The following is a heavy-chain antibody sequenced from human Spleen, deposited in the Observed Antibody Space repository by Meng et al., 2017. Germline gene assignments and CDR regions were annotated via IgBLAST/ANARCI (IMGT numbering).Heavy chain of an antibody. V-gene: IGHV3-23*01. CDR1: GFTFSSYA. CDR2: ISGSGGST. Sequence: GESLKISCAASGFTFSSYAMSWVRQAPGKGLEWVSGISGSGGSTFYADSVKGRFTISRDNSKITLYLQMNSLRAEDTAVYYCAKGKDDFTVFDYWGQGTLVTVSS. CDR3: AKGKDDFTVFDY. J-gene: IGHJ4*02. D-gene: IGHD3-3*01.